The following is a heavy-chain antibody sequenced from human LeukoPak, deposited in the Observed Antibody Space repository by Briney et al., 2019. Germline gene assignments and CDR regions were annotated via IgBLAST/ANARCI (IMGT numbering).Heavy chain of an antibody. J-gene: IGHJ4*02. D-gene: IGHD3-10*01. CDR1: GYTFTSFD. CDR3: ARKSLGSRGYYFDY. Sequence: ASVKLSCKTSGYTFTSFDINWVRQATGQGLEWMGWMNPNSGNTGYAQKFQGRVTMTRNTSISTDYMELSSLRSEDTAVYYCARKSLGSRGYYFDYWGQGTLVTVSS. V-gene: IGHV1-8*01. CDR2: MNPNSGNT.